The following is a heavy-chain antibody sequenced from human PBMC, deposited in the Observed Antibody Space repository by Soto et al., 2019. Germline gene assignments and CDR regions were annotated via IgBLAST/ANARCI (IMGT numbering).Heavy chain of an antibody. V-gene: IGHV5-51*01. CDR1: GSSFASHW. D-gene: IGHD1-26*01. J-gene: IGHJ4*02. Sequence: GESLKISCKGSGSSFASHWVAWVRQMPEKGLEWIGTIYPGDSDTKYSSSFRGHVTISADTSVSTAYLQWRSLDDTDSAIYYCARYSGSYWHYLDFWGQGTLVTVSS. CDR3: ARYSGSYWHYLDF. CDR2: IYPGDSDT.